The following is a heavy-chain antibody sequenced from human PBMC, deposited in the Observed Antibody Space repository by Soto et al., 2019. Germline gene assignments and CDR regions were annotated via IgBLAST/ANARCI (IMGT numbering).Heavy chain of an antibody. D-gene: IGHD2-15*01. Sequence: QLQLQESGPGLVKPSETLSLTCTVSGGSISSSSYYWGWIRQPPGKGLEWIGSIYYSGSTYYNPSLKSRVTISVDTSKNQFSLKLSSVTAADTAVYYCASIYRYCSGGSCYHDAFDIWGQGTMVTVSS. CDR3: ASIYRYCSGGSCYHDAFDI. CDR1: GGSISSSSYY. V-gene: IGHV4-39*01. J-gene: IGHJ3*02. CDR2: IYYSGST.